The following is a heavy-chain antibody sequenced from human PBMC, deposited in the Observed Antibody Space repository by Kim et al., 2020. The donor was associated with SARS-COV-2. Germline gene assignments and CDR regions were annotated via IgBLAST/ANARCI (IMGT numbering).Heavy chain of an antibody. V-gene: IGHV3-33*05. Sequence: GGSLRLSCAASGFTFSSYGMHWVRQAPGKGLEWVAVISYDGSNKYYADSVKGRFTISRDNSKNTLYLQMNSLRAEDTAVYYCARDPYYYDSSGYSQLDY. CDR1: GFTFSSYG. CDR2: ISYDGSNK. D-gene: IGHD3-22*01. CDR3: ARDPYYYDSSGYSQLDY. J-gene: IGHJ4*01.